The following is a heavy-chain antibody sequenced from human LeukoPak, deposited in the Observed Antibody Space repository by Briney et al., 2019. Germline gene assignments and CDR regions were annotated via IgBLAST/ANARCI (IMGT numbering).Heavy chain of an antibody. CDR2: ISYSGST. CDR3: AGSYSSSWTDFPY. CDR1: GVSISTSNYY. Sequence: SETLSLTCTVSGVSISTSNYYWGWIRQPPGKGLEWIGTISYSGSTYYNPSLKSRVTISVDTSKNQFSLKVNSVTASDTAVYYCAGSYSSSWTDFPYWGQGTLVTVSS. D-gene: IGHD6-13*01. V-gene: IGHV4-39*01. J-gene: IGHJ4*02.